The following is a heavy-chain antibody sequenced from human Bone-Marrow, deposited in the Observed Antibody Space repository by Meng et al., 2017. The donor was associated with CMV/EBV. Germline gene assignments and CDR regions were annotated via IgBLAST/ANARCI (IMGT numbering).Heavy chain of an antibody. Sequence: SVKVSCKASGGTFSSYAISWVRQAPGQGLEWMGGIIPILGIANYAQKFQGRVTITADKSTSTAYMELSSLRSEDTAVYYCARASTSSFELPVHYYGYGMDVWGQGTTVTVSS. CDR2: IIPILGIA. CDR1: GGTFSSYA. CDR3: ARASTSSFELPVHYYGYGMDV. J-gene: IGHJ6*02. V-gene: IGHV1-69*10. D-gene: IGHD1-7*01.